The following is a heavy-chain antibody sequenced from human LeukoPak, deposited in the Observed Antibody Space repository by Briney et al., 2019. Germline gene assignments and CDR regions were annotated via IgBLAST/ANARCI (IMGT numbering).Heavy chain of an antibody. V-gene: IGHV3-23*01. D-gene: IGHD3-3*01. J-gene: IGHJ6*03. CDR3: AKSLEGVVRGTYYYYSYMDV. Sequence: PGGSLRLSCAASGLTFSSHGMSWVRQAPGKGLEWVAVISGSGKNTYYADSVKGRFTISIDNSNNTLYLQMSSLGAEDAAVYYCAKSLEGVVRGTYYYYSYMDVWGKGTAVTVSS. CDR1: GLTFSSHG. CDR2: ISGSGKNT.